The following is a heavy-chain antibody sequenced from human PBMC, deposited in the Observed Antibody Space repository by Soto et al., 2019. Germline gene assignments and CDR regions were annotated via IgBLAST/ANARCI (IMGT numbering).Heavy chain of an antibody. V-gene: IGHV1-8*01. CDR1: GYTFSSSD. Sequence: ASRKVPCKASGYTFSSSDMNWVRQATGQGLEWMGWMNPNSGNTGYAQKFQGRVTMTRNTSISTAYMERSSLRSEDTAVYYCAREERRREIVGWLDPWGQGTLVTLSS. CDR3: AREERRREIVGWLDP. J-gene: IGHJ5*02. CDR2: MNPNSGNT. D-gene: IGHD3-16*02.